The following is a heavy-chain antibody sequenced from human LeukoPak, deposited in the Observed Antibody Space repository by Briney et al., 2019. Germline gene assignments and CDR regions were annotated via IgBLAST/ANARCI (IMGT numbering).Heavy chain of an antibody. V-gene: IGHV3-30*04. CDR2: ISYDGSNK. CDR3: ARDSGYDHPVLDY. D-gene: IGHD5-12*01. CDR1: GFTFSSYA. J-gene: IGHJ4*02. Sequence: PGGSLRLSCAASGFTFSSYAMHWVRQAPGKGLEWVAVISYDGSNKYYADSVEGRFTISRDNSKNTLYLQMNSLRAEDTAVYYCARDSGYDHPVLDYWGQGTLVTVSS.